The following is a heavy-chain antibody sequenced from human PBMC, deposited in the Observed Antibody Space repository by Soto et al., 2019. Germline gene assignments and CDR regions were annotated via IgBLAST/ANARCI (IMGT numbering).Heavy chain of an antibody. J-gene: IGHJ6*02. CDR3: ARDRPRTIYNSDYYYYGLDV. CDR1: GASVSSGDYY. CDR2: IYNSESS. V-gene: IGHV4-61*08. D-gene: IGHD3-22*01. Sequence: QVQLQESGPGPVKPSETLALTCTVSGASVSSGDYYWIWIRQPPGKGLEWIGYIYNSESSTYNPYLKSLVTISVDPSKKQFSLKLTSMSAADTAVYYWARDRPRTIYNSDYYYYGLDVWGLWTKVTVSS.